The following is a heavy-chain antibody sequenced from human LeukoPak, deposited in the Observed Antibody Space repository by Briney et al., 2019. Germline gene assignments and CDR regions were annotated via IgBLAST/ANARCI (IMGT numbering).Heavy chain of an antibody. CDR1: GGSISGGGYY. CDR2: IYYSGST. V-gene: IGHV4-31*03. D-gene: IGHD2-15*01. CDR3: AREGLLGYFDY. Sequence: SAILSLTCTVSGGSISGGGYYWSWIRQHPGKGLEWIGYIYYSGSTYYNPSLKSRVTISVDTSKNQFSLKLSSVTAADTAVYYCAREGLLGYFDYWGQGTLVTVSS. J-gene: IGHJ4*02.